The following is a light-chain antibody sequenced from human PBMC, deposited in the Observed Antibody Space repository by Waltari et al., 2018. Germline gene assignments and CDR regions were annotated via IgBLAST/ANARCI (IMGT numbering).Light chain of an antibody. J-gene: IGLJ3*02. CDR2: LDS. CDR3: HVWDGKTVM. V-gene: IGLV3-21*02. CDR1: NIGVRS. Sequence: SSVLTQAPSVSVAPGQTATVTCGGDNIGVRSVHWYQQRPGRAPVLVVYLDSDRPSGIPDRFSGSKSGNAATLTISRVEAGDEADYYCHVWDGKTVMFGGGTKLTVL.